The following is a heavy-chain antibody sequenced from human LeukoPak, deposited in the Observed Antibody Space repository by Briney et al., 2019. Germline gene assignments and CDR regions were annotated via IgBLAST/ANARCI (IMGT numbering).Heavy chain of an antibody. D-gene: IGHD1-14*01. CDR2: IYYSAST. CDR3: ARAKGVGIAEYFQH. CDR1: GGSISTGY. Sequence: PSETLSLTCTVSGGSISTGYWSWIRQPPGKGREWIGYIYYSASTNYNPSLKSRVTISVDTSKNQFSLKLSSVTAADTAVYYCARAKGVGIAEYFQHWGQGTLVTVSS. J-gene: IGHJ1*01. V-gene: IGHV4-59*01.